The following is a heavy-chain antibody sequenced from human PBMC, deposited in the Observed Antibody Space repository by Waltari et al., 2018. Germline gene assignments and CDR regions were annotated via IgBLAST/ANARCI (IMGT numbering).Heavy chain of an antibody. CDR3: ARDPRVYCGGDCCGIYYFDY. D-gene: IGHD2-21*01. V-gene: IGHV3-30-3*01. CDR1: GFTFRNYA. J-gene: IGHJ4*02. Sequence: QVQLVESGGGMVQPGRSLRLSCAASGFTFRNYAMHWVRQAPGKGLEWVAVVSFDGGDKYYADSVKGRFTISRDNSRNTLWLQMSSLRAEDTAVYYCARDPRVYCGGDCCGIYYFDYWGQGTLVTVSS. CDR2: VSFDGGDK.